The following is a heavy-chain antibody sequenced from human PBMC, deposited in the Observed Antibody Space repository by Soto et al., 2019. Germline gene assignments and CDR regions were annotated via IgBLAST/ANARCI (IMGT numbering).Heavy chain of an antibody. CDR2: IYYSGNT. J-gene: IGHJ6*02. CDR3: ARDRLMATAGTARHYFGLDV. V-gene: IGHV4-31*03. D-gene: IGHD5-18*01. Sequence: SETLSLTCTVCGGSIRSGGYYWSWVRQNPRRGLEWIGNIYYSGNTYYNPSLKSRLTISVDTSKNQFSLNLSSVTAADTAVYYCARDRLMATAGTARHYFGLDVWGQGTTVTVSS. CDR1: GGSIRSGGYY.